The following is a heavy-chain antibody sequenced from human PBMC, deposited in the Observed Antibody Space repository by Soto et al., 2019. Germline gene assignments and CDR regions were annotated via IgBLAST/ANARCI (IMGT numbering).Heavy chain of an antibody. CDR3: ARIPLKSSSSGGYYYNGMDV. V-gene: IGHV3-30*09. J-gene: IGHJ6*02. CDR2: ISDDGTKN. D-gene: IGHD6-6*01. Sequence: QVQLVESGGGVVQPGRSRRLSCAASGFTFSTYAMHWVRQAPGKGLEWVAVISDDGTKNSYADSVKGRFAVSRDNFRNTLYLQMNSLRGEDTAVYYCARIPLKSSSSGGYYYNGMDVWGQGTTVTVS. CDR1: GFTFSTYA.